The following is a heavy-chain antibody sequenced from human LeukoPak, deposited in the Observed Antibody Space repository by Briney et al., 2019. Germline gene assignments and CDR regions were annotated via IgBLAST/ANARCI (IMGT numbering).Heavy chain of an antibody. D-gene: IGHD5-12*01. CDR1: GFTFSSYA. V-gene: IGHV3-64*01. CDR3: ARDLYGGYVGSDY. CDR2: ISSNGGST. J-gene: IGHJ4*02. Sequence: GGSLRLSCAASGFTFSSYAMHWVRQAPGKGLEYVSAISSNGGSTYYANSVKGRFTISRDSSKNTLYLQMGSLRAEDMAVYYCARDLYGGYVGSDYWGQGTLVTVSS.